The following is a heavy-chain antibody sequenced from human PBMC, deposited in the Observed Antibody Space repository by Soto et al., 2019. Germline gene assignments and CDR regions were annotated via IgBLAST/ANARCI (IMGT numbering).Heavy chain of an antibody. CDR3: ARGSIVAAV. J-gene: IGHJ4*02. D-gene: IGHD6-13*01. CDR2: INHSGST. CDR1: GGSFSVYY. Sequence: QVQLQKWGAGLVKPSETLSLTCAVSGGSFSVYYWTWIRQPPGKGLEWIGEINHSGSTNYNPSLRSRVTLSVDTSKSQFSMTMNSMPAADTAVYFCARGSIVAAVWGQGILVTVSS. V-gene: IGHV4-34*02.